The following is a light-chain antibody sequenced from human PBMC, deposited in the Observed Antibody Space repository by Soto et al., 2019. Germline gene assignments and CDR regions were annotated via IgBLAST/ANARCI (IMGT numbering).Light chain of an antibody. CDR1: SSDVGEYNY. V-gene: IGLV2-11*01. CDR3: FSYAGSRV. J-gene: IGLJ3*02. CDR2: DVS. Sequence: QSALTQPRSVSGSPGQSVTISCTGSSSDVGEYNYVSWYQHHPGNAPKLMIYDVSKRPSGVPDRFSGSKSGNTASLTISGLQAEDEANYYCFSYAGSRVFGGGTKLTVI.